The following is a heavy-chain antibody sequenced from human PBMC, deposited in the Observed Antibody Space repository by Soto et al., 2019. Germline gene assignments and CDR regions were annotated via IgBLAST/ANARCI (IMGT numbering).Heavy chain of an antibody. CDR2: SNHSGST. D-gene: IGHD2-15*01. CDR3: ARGQGGY. V-gene: IGHV4-34*01. Sequence: SETLSLTCAVYGGSFSVYYCSWIRQPPGKGLEWIGESNHSGSTNYNPSLKSRVTISVDTSKNQFSLKLSSVTAAHTAVYYCARGQGGYWGQGTLVTVSS. CDR1: GGSFSVYY. J-gene: IGHJ4*02.